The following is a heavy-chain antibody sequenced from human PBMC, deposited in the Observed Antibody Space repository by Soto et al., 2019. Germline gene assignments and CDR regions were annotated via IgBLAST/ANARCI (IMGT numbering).Heavy chain of an antibody. J-gene: IGHJ6*02. CDR3: ARSPSSCAHYYFYGMDV. CDR1: GGSISSYY. V-gene: IGHV4-59*01. CDR2: IYYSGST. Sequence: PSETLSLTCTVSGGSISSYYWSWIRQPPGKGLEWIGYIYYSGSTNYNPSLKSRVTISVDTSKNQFSLKLSSVTAADTAVYYCARSPSSCAHYYFYGMDVWGQGTTVTVSS. D-gene: IGHD6-13*01.